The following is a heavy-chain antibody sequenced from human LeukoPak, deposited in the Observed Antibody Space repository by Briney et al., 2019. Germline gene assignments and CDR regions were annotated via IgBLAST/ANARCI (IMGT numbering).Heavy chain of an antibody. J-gene: IGHJ4*02. Sequence: ASVKVSCKASGYTFTNYYMHWVRQAPGLGFEWMGWINPKSGGTSYPQKFQGRLTMTRDTSISTACMELSRLRSDDTAVYYCVPSANYYYFDYWGQGTLVTVSS. D-gene: IGHD1-26*01. CDR2: INPKSGGT. V-gene: IGHV1-2*02. CDR1: GYTFTNYY. CDR3: VPSANYYYFDY.